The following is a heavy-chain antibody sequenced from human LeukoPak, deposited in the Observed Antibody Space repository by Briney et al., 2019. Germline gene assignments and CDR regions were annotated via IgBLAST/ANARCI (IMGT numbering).Heavy chain of an antibody. Sequence: GGSLRLSCAASGFTFSSYWMSWVRQAPGKGLEWVANIKQDGSEKYYVDSVKGRFTISRDNAKNSLYLQMNSLRAEDTAVYYCAGDTPDYYDSSGYMLGAFDIWGQGTMVTVSS. CDR2: IKQDGSEK. CDR3: AGDTPDYYDSSGYMLGAFDI. D-gene: IGHD3-22*01. V-gene: IGHV3-7*01. J-gene: IGHJ3*02. CDR1: GFTFSSYW.